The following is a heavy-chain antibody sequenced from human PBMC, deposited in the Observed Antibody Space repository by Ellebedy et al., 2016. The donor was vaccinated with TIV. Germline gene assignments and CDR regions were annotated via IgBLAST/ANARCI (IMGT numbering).Heavy chain of an antibody. CDR1: GYTLTSYE. CDR2: ISAYNGNT. V-gene: IGHV1-18*04. Sequence: ASVKVSCKASGYTLTSYEITWVRQAPGQGLEWMGWISAYNGNTNYAQKLQGRVTLTTDTSMNTAYMELRSLRSDDTAVYYCARVGPFYDDTSGYMHYWGQGTLVTVSS. J-gene: IGHJ4*02. CDR3: ARVGPFYDDTSGYMHY. D-gene: IGHD3-22*01.